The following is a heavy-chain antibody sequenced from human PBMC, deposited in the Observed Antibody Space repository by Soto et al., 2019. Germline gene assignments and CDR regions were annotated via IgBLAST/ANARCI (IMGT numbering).Heavy chain of an antibody. CDR1: GFTFSASV. CDR3: AGCLGAEGT. D-gene: IGHD1-1*01. Sequence: EVQMVESGGGLVQPGGSLKLSCAASGFTFSASVVHWVRQASGKGLEWVGRIRTKANSYATAYGASVKVRFTISRDDAKKTAYLQMNILKVEDTAVSYCAGCLGAEGTWGQGTLVTVSS. V-gene: IGHV3-73*02. CDR2: IRTKANSYAT. J-gene: IGHJ1*01.